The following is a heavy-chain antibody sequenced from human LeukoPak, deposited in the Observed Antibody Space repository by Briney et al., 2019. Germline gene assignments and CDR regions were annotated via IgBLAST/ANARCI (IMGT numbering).Heavy chain of an antibody. Sequence: GESLKISCKGSGYSFTTYWIAWVRQMPRKGLEWMGIIYPGDSDTRYSPSFQGQVTISADKSISTAYLQWSSLKASDTAMYYCARRFGSSSWGYYFDYWGQGTLVTVSS. J-gene: IGHJ4*02. V-gene: IGHV5-51*01. CDR3: ARRFGSSSWGYYFDY. D-gene: IGHD6-13*01. CDR1: GYSFTTYW. CDR2: IYPGDSDT.